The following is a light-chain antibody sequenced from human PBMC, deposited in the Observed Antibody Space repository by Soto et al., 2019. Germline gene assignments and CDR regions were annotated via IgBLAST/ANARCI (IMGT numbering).Light chain of an antibody. V-gene: IGKV3-20*01. CDR3: QQYYTTPLT. J-gene: IGKJ4*01. CDR2: AAS. Sequence: IVLTQSPGTLSLSPGERATLSCRASQSFSTSYLAWYQQKPGQAPRLLIFAASSRASGIPDRFSGSGSGTDFTLTINGLQAEDVAVYYCQQYYTTPLTFGAGTKVAIK. CDR1: QSFSTSY.